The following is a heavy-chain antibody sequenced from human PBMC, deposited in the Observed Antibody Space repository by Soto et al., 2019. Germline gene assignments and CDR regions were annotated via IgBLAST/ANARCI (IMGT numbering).Heavy chain of an antibody. CDR2: IYYSGNK. D-gene: IGHD3-3*01. CDR1: GGSISSGVYY. CDR3: ERSYEFWSCSTDVFSYGMDV. J-gene: IGHJ6*02. V-gene: IGHV4-31*11. Sequence: LSLTRAVSGGSISSGVYYWSWILQHPGQCLEWIGYIYYSGNKDYNPSFKRRVTIAVETSKNQLSLKMSSVTAADTAVYYWERSYEFWSCSTDVFSYGMDVWGQGTTVTVSS.